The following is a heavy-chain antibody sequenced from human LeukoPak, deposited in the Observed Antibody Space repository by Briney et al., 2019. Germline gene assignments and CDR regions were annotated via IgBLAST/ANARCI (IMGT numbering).Heavy chain of an antibody. V-gene: IGHV5-51*01. D-gene: IGHD2-21*02. Sequence: GESLQISFKGSGYRFTSYWIGWVRPMPGKGLEGMGIIYPGDSDTRYSPSFQGQVTISADKSISTAYLQWSSLKASDTAMYYCARRRVAYCGGDCSTNWFDPWGQGTLVTVSA. CDR1: GYRFTSYW. CDR2: IYPGDSDT. CDR3: ARRRVAYCGGDCSTNWFDP. J-gene: IGHJ5*02.